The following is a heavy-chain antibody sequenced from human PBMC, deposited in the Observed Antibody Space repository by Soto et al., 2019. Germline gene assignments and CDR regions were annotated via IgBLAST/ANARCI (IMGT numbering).Heavy chain of an antibody. CDR3: AREGGQQLVNVEFDY. D-gene: IGHD6-13*01. V-gene: IGHV1-18*01. J-gene: IGHJ4*02. CDR1: GYTFTSYG. CDR2: ISAYNGNT. Sequence: GASVKVSCKASGYTFTSYGISWVRQAPGQGLEWMGWISAYNGNTHYAQKLQGRVIMTTDTSTSTAYMELRSLRSDDTAVYYCAREGGQQLVNVEFDYWGQGTLVTVSS.